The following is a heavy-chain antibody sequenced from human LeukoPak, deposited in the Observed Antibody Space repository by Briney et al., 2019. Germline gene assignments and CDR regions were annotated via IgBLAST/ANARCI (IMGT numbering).Heavy chain of an antibody. CDR1: GFAFKTYA. CDR3: ATSWIAADSPAFFDY. D-gene: IGHD6-13*01. J-gene: IGHJ4*02. V-gene: IGHV3-23*01. Sequence: GGSLRLSCAASGFAFKTYAMSWVRQAPGKGLEWVSAISGSGAITYYADSVKGRCTISRDNSENTLYVQMNRLGAEDTAVYYCATSWIAADSPAFFDYWGQGTLVTVSS. CDR2: ISGSGAIT.